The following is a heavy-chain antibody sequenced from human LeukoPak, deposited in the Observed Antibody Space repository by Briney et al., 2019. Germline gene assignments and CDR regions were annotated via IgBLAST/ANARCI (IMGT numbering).Heavy chain of an antibody. Sequence: GESLQISCKGSGFRFTNYWIGWLRQMPGKGLEWMGIIYPGDSDTRYSPSFQGQVTISVDKYISTAYLQWSSLKASDTAMYHCARSWVAGYGTVLDYWGQGTLVSVSS. J-gene: IGHJ4*02. V-gene: IGHV5-51*01. CDR1: GFRFTNYW. CDR3: ARSWVAGYGTVLDY. CDR2: IYPGDSDT. D-gene: IGHD6-19*01.